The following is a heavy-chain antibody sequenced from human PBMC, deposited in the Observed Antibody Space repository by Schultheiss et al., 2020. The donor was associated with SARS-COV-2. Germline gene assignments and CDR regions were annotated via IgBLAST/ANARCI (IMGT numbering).Heavy chain of an antibody. V-gene: IGHV3-20*04. CDR3: ARASWYFDL. J-gene: IGHJ2*01. Sequence: GGSLRLSCAASGFTFSSYAMSWVRQAPGKGLEWVSGISWNSGSIGYADSVKGRFTISRDNAKNSLYLQMNSLRAEDTAVYYCARASWYFDLWGRGTLVTVSS. CDR2: ISWNSGSI. CDR1: GFTFSSYA.